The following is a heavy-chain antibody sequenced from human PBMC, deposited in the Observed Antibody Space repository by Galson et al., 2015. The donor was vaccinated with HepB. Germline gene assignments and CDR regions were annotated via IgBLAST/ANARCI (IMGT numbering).Heavy chain of an antibody. Sequence: LRLSCAASGFTFSSYAMSWVRQAPGKGLEWVSAISGSGGSTYYADSVKGRFTISRDNSKNTLYLQMNSLRAEDTAVYYCAKLYDSSGYYEFDYWGQETLVTVSS. J-gene: IGHJ4*02. CDR2: ISGSGGST. V-gene: IGHV3-23*01. CDR1: GFTFSSYA. D-gene: IGHD3-22*01. CDR3: AKLYDSSGYYEFDY.